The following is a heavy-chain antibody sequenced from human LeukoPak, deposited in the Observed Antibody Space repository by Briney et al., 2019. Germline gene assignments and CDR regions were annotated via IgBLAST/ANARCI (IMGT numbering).Heavy chain of an antibody. CDR1: GFTFSSYS. D-gene: IGHD3-22*01. CDR3: ARDSITMIDPDAFDI. CDR2: ISSSSSYI. J-gene: IGHJ3*02. Sequence: PGGSLRLSCAASGFTFSSYSMNWVRQAPGKGLEWVSSISSSSSYIYYADSVKGRFTISRDNAKNSLYLQMNSLRAEDTAVYYCARDSITMIDPDAFDIWGQGTMVTVSS. V-gene: IGHV3-21*01.